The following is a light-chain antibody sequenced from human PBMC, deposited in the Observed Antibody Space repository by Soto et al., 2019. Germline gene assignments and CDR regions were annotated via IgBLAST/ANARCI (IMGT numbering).Light chain of an antibody. CDR2: GAS. J-gene: IGKJ1*01. Sequence: EIVLTQSPATLSLSPGERATLSCRASQSFSSYLAWYQQKPGQAPRLLIYGASSRATGIPARFSGSGSGTDFTLTISSLQPEDFATYYCQQSYSTPWTFGQGTKVDIK. V-gene: IGKV3-11*01. CDR3: QQSYSTPWT. CDR1: QSFSSY.